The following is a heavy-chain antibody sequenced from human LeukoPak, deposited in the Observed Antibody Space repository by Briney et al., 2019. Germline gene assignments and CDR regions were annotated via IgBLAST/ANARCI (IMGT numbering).Heavy chain of an antibody. J-gene: IGHJ6*02. CDR3: ARDSDYVWGSYRYYYGMDV. CDR1: GGSISSYY. Sequence: PSETLSLTCTVSGGSISSYYWSWIRQPPGKGLEWIEYIYYSGSTNYNPSLKSRVTISVDTSKNQFSLKLSSVTAADTAVYYCARDSDYVWGSYRYYYGMDVWGQGTTVTVSS. V-gene: IGHV4-59*01. D-gene: IGHD3-16*02. CDR2: IYYSGST.